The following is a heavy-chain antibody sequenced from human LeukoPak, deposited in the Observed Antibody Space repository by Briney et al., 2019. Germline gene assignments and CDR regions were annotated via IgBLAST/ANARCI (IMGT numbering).Heavy chain of an antibody. CDR1: GGSISSSSYY. J-gene: IGHJ4*02. CDR3: ARGFGVGARVDY. Sequence: SETLSLTCTVSGGSISSSSYYWGWIRQPPGKGLEWIGSIYYSGSTYYNPSLKSRVTISVDTSKNQFSLKLSSVTAADTAVYYCARGFGVGARVDYWGQGTLVTVSS. CDR2: IYYSGST. V-gene: IGHV4-39*07. D-gene: IGHD1-26*01.